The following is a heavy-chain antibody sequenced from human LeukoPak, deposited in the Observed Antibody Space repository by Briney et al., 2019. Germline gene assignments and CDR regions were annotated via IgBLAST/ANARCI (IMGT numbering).Heavy chain of an antibody. CDR1: GYTFTDYY. V-gene: IGHV1-2*02. CDR3: ARDALRWELLS. J-gene: IGHJ4*02. D-gene: IGHD1-26*01. CDR2: INPNSGGT. Sequence: ASVKVSCKVSGYTFTDYYLHWVRQAPGQGLEWMGWINPNSGGTNYAQKFQGRVTMTRDTSINTAYMELSRLRSDDTAVYYCARDALRWELLSWGQGTLVTVSS.